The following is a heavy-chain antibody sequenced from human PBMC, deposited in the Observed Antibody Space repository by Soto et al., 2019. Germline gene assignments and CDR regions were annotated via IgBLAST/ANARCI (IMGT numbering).Heavy chain of an antibody. D-gene: IGHD2-21*02. CDR2: INPNSGYT. J-gene: IGHJ4*02. Sequence: ASVKVSCKASGYTFTRYYIHWVRQAPGQGLEWMGWINPNSGYTAYAQKFQGRVTMTRDTSIRTAYMELNSLTSEDTALYFCARFSSRPLLSDFDYWGQGTLVTVSS. CDR1: GYTFTRYY. V-gene: IGHV1-8*02. CDR3: ARFSSRPLLSDFDY.